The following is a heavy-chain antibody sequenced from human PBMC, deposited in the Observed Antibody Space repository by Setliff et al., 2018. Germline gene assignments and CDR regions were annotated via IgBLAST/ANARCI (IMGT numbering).Heavy chain of an antibody. D-gene: IGHD5-18*01. CDR3: AREGVDTRSSTDYRYYMDV. J-gene: IGHJ6*03. V-gene: IGHV1-2*02. CDR1: GFPLTGYY. CDR2: INPSSGGT. Sequence: GASVKVSCKTSGFPLTGYYMHWVRQTPGQGLEWMGWINPSSGGTNYAQKFQGRVTMTRDTSISTAYMELSRLTSDDTAVYYCAREGVDTRSSTDYRYYMDVWGKGTTVTVSS.